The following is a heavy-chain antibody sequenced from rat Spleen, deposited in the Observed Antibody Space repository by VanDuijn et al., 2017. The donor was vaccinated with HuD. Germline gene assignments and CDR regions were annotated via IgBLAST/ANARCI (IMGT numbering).Heavy chain of an antibody. Sequence: EVQLVESGGGLVQPGRSLKLSCAASGFTFSDYYMAWVRQAPKKGLEWVASISYDGSSTYYRDSVKGRFTISRDNAKSTLYLQMDSLRSEDTATYYCARKDNSFDYWGQGTLVTVSS. CDR1: GFTFSDYY. V-gene: IGHV5-7*01. CDR3: ARKDNSFDY. J-gene: IGHJ3*01. D-gene: IGHD1-10*01. CDR2: ISYDGSST.